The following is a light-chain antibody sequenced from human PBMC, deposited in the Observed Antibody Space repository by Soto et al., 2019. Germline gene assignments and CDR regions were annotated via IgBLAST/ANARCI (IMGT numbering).Light chain of an antibody. V-gene: IGKV1D-12*01. CDR1: QGISTG. CDR3: VQASTLPLT. CDR2: GAS. Sequence: DIQMTQSPSSVSASVGDRVTITCRASQGISTGLAWYQRKPGKAPRLLIYGASRLESGVPSRFSGSGSVTEFTLTISSLQPEDFATYFCVQASTLPLTFGGGTKADIK. J-gene: IGKJ4*01.